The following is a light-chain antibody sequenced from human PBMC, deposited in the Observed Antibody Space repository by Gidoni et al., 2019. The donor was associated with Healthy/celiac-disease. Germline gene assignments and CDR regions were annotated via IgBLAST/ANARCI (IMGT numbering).Light chain of an antibody. V-gene: IGKV1-39*01. J-gene: IGKJ4*01. Sequence: IQMTQSPSSLSASVVDRVTITCRARQSISSYLNWYQQKPGKAPKLLIYAASSLQSGVPSRFSGSVSGTDFTLTISSLQPEDFTTYYCQQSYSTPPVTFGGGTKVEIK. CDR3: QQSYSTPPVT. CDR1: QSISSY. CDR2: AAS.